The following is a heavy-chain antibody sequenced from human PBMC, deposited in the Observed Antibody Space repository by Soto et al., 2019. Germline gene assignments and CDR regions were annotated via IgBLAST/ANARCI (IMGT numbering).Heavy chain of an antibody. CDR2: IFHDGTA. Sequence: PSETLSLTCAVSGVSISSGNWWTWVRQTPQRGLGYIGEIFHDGTADYYPSFERRVAISVDTSKNQFSLKLTSVTAADTAIYFCARLVYDTRLNYMYFDLWGQGALVTVSS. D-gene: IGHD2-8*01. CDR1: GVSISSGNW. V-gene: IGHV4-4*02. J-gene: IGHJ4*02. CDR3: ARLVYDTRLNYMYFDL.